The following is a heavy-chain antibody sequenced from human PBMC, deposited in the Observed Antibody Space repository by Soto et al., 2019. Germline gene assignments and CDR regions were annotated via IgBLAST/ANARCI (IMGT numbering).Heavy chain of an antibody. CDR3: ARDSGIVTIFGVVKAFDP. Sequence: SVKVSCKASGGTFSSYAISWVRQAPGQGLEWMGGIIPIFGTANYAQKFQGRVTITADESTSTAYMELSSLRSEDTAVYYCARDSGIVTIFGVVKAFDPWGQGTLVTVSS. J-gene: IGHJ5*02. CDR2: IIPIFGTA. D-gene: IGHD3-3*01. CDR1: GGTFSSYA. V-gene: IGHV1-69*13.